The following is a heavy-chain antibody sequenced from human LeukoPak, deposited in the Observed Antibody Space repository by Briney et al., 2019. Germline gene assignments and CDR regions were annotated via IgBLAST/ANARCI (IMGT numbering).Heavy chain of an antibody. V-gene: IGHV3-53*01. CDR1: GFSVTYYY. D-gene: IGHD6-13*01. CDR2: IYSGDYT. Sequence: GGSLRLSCAASGFSVTYYYMTWVRQAPGKGLEWVSVIYSGDYTYYADSVKGRFTISRDNSKNTLYLQMNGLRVEDTAVYYCTRGVPASSTYYYDYWGQGTLVTVSS. CDR3: TRGVPASSTYYYDY. J-gene: IGHJ4*02.